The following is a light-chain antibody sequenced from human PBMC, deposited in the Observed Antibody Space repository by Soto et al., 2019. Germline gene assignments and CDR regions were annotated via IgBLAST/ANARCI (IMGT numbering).Light chain of an antibody. V-gene: IGKV1-27*01. Sequence: DIRMTQSPSSLSASVGDRVTITCRASQGISNYIAWYQQKPGKAPKLLIYAASTLQSGVPSRFSGSGSGTDFTLTITSLQPYDVATYYCQNYSSLPLFGPGTKVDIK. J-gene: IGKJ3*01. CDR2: AAS. CDR3: QNYSSLPL. CDR1: QGISNY.